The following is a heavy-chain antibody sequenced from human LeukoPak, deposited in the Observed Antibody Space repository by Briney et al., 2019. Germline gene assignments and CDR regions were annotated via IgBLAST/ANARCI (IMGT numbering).Heavy chain of an antibody. J-gene: IGHJ4*02. CDR2: INHSGST. D-gene: IGHD5-18*01. CDR1: GGSFSGYY. CDR3: ASITHTAMVTFDY. V-gene: IGHV4-34*01. Sequence: SETLPLTCAVYGGSFSGYYWSWIRQPPGKGLEWIGEINHSGSTNYNPSLKSRVTISVDTSKNQFSLKLSSVTAADTAVYYCASITHTAMVTFDYWGQGTLVTVSS.